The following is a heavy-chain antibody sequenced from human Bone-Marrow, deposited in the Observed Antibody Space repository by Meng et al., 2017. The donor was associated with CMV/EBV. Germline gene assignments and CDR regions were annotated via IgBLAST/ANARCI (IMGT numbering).Heavy chain of an antibody. J-gene: IGHJ4*02. CDR1: GDSISAYY. D-gene: IGHD6-19*01. CDR3: ASGSPNGGWYQIDY. Sequence: GSLRLSCTVSGDSISAYYWSWIRRPPGKGLEWIGYVDYRGRNKYNPSLESRVTISVDTARKQFFLRLSSVTATDTAVYYCASGSPNGGWYQIDYWGQGKLVNIAS. CDR2: VDYRGRN. V-gene: IGHV4-59*01.